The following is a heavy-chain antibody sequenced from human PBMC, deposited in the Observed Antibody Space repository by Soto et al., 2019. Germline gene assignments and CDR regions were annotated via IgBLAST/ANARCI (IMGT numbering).Heavy chain of an antibody. CDR3: ARDPREAVAGNGIANGFDP. Sequence: QVQLVQSGAEVKKPGSSVKVSCKASGGTFSSYAISWVRQAPGQGLEWMGGIIPIFGTANYAQKFQGRVTITADESTSTAYMELSSLRSEDTAVYYCARDPREAVAGNGIANGFDPWGQGTLVTVSS. CDR2: IIPIFGTA. CDR1: GGTFSSYA. D-gene: IGHD6-19*01. V-gene: IGHV1-69*01. J-gene: IGHJ5*02.